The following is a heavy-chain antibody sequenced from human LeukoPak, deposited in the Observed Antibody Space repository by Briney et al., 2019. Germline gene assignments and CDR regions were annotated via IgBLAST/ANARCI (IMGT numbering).Heavy chain of an antibody. D-gene: IGHD6-19*01. V-gene: IGHV3-21*01. J-gene: IGHJ4*02. Sequence: GGSLRLSCAASGLTFSSYSMNWVRRAPGRGLEWVSSISGSSTYIDYADSVKGRFTISRDNAKNTLYLQMNSLRAEDTAVYYCATSWTSGPHYFDHWGQGTLVTVSS. CDR1: GLTFSSYS. CDR2: ISGSSTYI. CDR3: ATSWTSGPHYFDH.